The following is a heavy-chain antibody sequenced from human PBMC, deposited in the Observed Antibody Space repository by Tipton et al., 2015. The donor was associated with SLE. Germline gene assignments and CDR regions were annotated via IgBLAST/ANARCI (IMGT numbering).Heavy chain of an antibody. V-gene: IGHV4-38-2*02. Sequence: TLSLTCTVSGYSISSGYSWGWIRQPPGKGLEWIGSMFHGGSTYYNPSLKSRVTISVDTSKNQFSLKLSSVTAADTAVYHCASSQYCSDSSCYSFDFWGQATLVTVSS. CDR2: MFHGGST. D-gene: IGHD2-2*02. CDR3: ASSQYCSDSSCYSFDF. CDR1: GYSISSGYS. J-gene: IGHJ4*02.